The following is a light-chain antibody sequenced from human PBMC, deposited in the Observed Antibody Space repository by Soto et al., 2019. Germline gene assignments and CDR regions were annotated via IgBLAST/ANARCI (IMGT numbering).Light chain of an antibody. V-gene: IGKV1-5*03. CDR3: QQYENYWT. J-gene: IGKJ1*01. CDR1: QTISSW. Sequence: DIQMTQSPSPLSGSVGDRVTITCRSSQTISSWVAWYQQPPGKAPKILIYKASTLKSGVPSRFSGSGSGTDSTLTISSLQPDDFATYYCQQYENYWTLGQGTKVDI. CDR2: KAS.